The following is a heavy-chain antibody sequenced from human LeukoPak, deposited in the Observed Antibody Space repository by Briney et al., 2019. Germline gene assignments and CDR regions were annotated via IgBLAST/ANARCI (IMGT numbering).Heavy chain of an antibody. D-gene: IGHD7-27*01. CDR2: FSKSGST. CDR1: GGSISSYY. Sequence: NPSETLSLTCTVSGGSISSYYWTWIRQPAGKGLEWLGRFSKSGSTDYNPSLKSRITMSGDTSKNQFTLNLYSVTAADTALYYCAREVGADWGRGLDSWSQGTQVTV. V-gene: IGHV4-4*07. CDR3: AREVGADWGRGLDS. J-gene: IGHJ4*02.